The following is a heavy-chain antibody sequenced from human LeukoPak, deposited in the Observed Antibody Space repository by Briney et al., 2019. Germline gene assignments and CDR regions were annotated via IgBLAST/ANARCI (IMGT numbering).Heavy chain of an antibody. CDR2: IYSGGST. Sequence: GGSLRLSCAASGFTVSSNYMSWVRQAPGKGLEWVSVIYSGGSTYYADSVKGRFTISRDNSKNTLYLQMNSLRADDTAVYYCAKEVIQGYYGMDVWGQGTTVTVSS. V-gene: IGHV3-66*01. CDR3: AKEVIQGYYGMDV. J-gene: IGHJ6*02. CDR1: GFTVSSNY.